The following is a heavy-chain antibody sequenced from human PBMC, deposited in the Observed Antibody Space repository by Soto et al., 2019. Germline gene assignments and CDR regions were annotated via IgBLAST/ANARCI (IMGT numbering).Heavy chain of an antibody. CDR1: GGSVSSYY. CDR2: IYYSGST. Sequence: SGTLSLTCTVSGGSVSSYYWSWIRQPPGKGLEWIGYIYYSGSTNYSPSLKSRVTISVDTSKNQFSLKLSSVTAADTAVYYCARHTTSRQQLSSWFDPWGQGTLVTVSS. J-gene: IGHJ5*02. CDR3: ARHTTSRQQLSSWFDP. V-gene: IGHV4-59*08. D-gene: IGHD6-13*01.